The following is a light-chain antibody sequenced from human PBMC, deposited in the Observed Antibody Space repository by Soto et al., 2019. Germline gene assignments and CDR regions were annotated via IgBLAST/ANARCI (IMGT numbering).Light chain of an antibody. CDR2: AAS. V-gene: IGKV1-39*01. CDR3: QPSYSTWT. Sequence: DVQMTHSPSSLSASLGYIVTITCRASQSISSYLNWYQQKPGKAPKLLIYAASSLQSGVPSRFSGSGSGTDFTLTISSLQTEDFATYYCQPSYSTWTFGQVTKV. J-gene: IGKJ1*01. CDR1: QSISSY.